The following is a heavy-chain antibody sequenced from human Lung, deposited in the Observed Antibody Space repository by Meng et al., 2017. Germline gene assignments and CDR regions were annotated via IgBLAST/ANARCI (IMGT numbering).Heavy chain of an antibody. CDR3: ARGTPGRSYSDY. D-gene: IGHD3-10*01. J-gene: IGHJ4*02. CDR1: GYTFTGYG. Sequence: QIHLGQSGAEIKKPGASVKVSCKASGYTFTGYGVSWVRQAPGQGLEWMAWLGAHDGDTSHAPKFQGRVTVSADRPTATAYMELRSLRSDDTAVYYCARGTPGRSYSDYWGQGTLVTVSS. V-gene: IGHV1-18*01. CDR2: LGAHDGDT.